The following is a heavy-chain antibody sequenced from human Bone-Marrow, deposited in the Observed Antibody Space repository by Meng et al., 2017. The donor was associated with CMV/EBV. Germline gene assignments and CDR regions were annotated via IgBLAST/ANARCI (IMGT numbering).Heavy chain of an antibody. CDR2: INPSGGST. CDR1: GYTFTSFG. Sequence: ASVKVSCKTSGYTFTSFGISWVRQAPGQRLEWMGIINPSGGSTSYAQKFQGRVTMTRDTSTSTVYMELSSLRSDDTAVYYCARHPVIVGAIADYYYYYGMDVWGQGTTVTVSS. D-gene: IGHD1-26*01. J-gene: IGHJ6*02. CDR3: ARHPVIVGAIADYYYYYGMDV. V-gene: IGHV1-46*01.